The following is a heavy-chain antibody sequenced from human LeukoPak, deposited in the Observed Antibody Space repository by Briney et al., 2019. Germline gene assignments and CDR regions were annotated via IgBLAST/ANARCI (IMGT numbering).Heavy chain of an antibody. V-gene: IGHV3-9*01. D-gene: IGHD1-1*01. Sequence: PGGSLRLSCAASGFTFDDYAMHWVRQAPGKGLEWVSGISWNSGSIGYADSVKGRFTISRDNAKNSLYLQMNSLRAEDTAVYYCARDRSTGTFDYWGQGTLVTVSS. CDR1: GFTFDDYA. CDR2: ISWNSGSI. J-gene: IGHJ4*02. CDR3: ARDRSTGTFDY.